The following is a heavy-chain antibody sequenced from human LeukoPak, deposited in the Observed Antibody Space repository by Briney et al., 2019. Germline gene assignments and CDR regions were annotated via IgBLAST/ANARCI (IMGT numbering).Heavy chain of an antibody. CDR1: GFTVNSNY. CDR2: LYSDGRT. CDR3: ARGGGYYPIDY. D-gene: IGHD2-15*01. J-gene: IGHJ4*02. Sequence: GGPLRLSCAASGFTVNSNYMNWVRQAPGKGLEWVSVLYSDGRTYYADSVKGRFTISRDTSKNTLYLQVNSLRAEDTAVYYCARGGGYYPIDYWGQGTLVTVSS. V-gene: IGHV3-53*01.